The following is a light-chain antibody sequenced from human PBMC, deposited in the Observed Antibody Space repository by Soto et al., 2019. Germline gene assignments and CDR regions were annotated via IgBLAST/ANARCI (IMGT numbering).Light chain of an antibody. CDR1: QSVSSSH. J-gene: IGKJ1*01. V-gene: IGKV3-20*01. CDR2: GAS. Sequence: EIVLTQSPGTLSLSPGERATLSCRASQSVSSSHLAWYQQKPGQAPRLLIYGASSRATGIPDRFSGSGSGKDFTLTISRLEPEDFAVYYCQQYSSFPRTFGQGTKVEIK. CDR3: QQYSSFPRT.